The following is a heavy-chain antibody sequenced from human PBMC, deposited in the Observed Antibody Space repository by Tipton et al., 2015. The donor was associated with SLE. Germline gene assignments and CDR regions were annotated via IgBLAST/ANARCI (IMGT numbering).Heavy chain of an antibody. CDR3: ARAMWSSSWFYYFDY. V-gene: IGHV4-61*02. CDR1: GGSISSGSYY. Sequence: TLSLPFPFSGGSISSGSYYWSWIRQPAGKGLEWIGRIYTSGSTNYNPSLKSRVTISVDTSKNQFSLKLSSVTAADTAVYYCARAMWSSSWFYYFDYWGQGTLVTVSS. J-gene: IGHJ4*02. D-gene: IGHD6-13*01. CDR2: IYTSGST.